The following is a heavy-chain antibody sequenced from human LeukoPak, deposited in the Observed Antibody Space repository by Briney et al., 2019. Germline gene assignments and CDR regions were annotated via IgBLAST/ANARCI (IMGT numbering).Heavy chain of an antibody. Sequence: GGSLRLSCAASGFTFSSYGMHWVRQAPGKGLEWVANIKQDGSEKYYVDSIKGRFTISRDNANNSLYLQMNSLRAEDTAVYYCAKDSGRFGEDYYYYMDVWGKGTTVTISS. CDR2: IKQDGSEK. D-gene: IGHD3-10*01. J-gene: IGHJ6*03. V-gene: IGHV3-7*03. CDR1: GFTFSSYG. CDR3: AKDSGRFGEDYYYYMDV.